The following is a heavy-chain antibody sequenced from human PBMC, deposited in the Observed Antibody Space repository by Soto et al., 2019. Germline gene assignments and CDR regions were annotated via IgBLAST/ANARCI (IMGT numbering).Heavy chain of an antibody. CDR3: AILSN. Sequence: PGPSLRLSCAASGFTVSSNYMNWVRQAPGKGLEWLSIIYTDGTTYYADSVKGRFTISRXXXXXXLXLXMKXLRAEDTAVYYCAILSNWGQGTMGTVSS. J-gene: IGHJ4*02. CDR1: GFTVSSNY. CDR2: IYTDGTT. D-gene: IGHD4-4*01. V-gene: IGHV3-53*01.